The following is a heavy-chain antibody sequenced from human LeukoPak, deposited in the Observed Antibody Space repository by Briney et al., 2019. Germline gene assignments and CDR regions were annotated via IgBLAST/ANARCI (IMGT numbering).Heavy chain of an antibody. CDR3: AREGRAVAAFDI. V-gene: IGHV4-4*02. Sequence: KPSETLSLTCAVSGVSISSSNWWSWVRQPPGKGLEWIGSIYYSGSTYYNPSLKSRVTISVDTSKNQFSLKLSSVTAADTAVYYCAREGRAVAAFDIWGQGTMVTVSS. CDR1: GVSISSSNW. J-gene: IGHJ3*02. D-gene: IGHD6-19*01. CDR2: IYYSGST.